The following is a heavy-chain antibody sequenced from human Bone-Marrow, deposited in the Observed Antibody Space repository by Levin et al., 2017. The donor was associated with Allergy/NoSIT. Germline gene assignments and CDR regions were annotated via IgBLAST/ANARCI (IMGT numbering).Heavy chain of an antibody. CDR3: ARSAAGSSSWYYY. J-gene: IGHJ4*02. CDR1: GYTFTDYY. Sequence: GESLKISCEASGYTFTDYYVHWVRQAPGQGLEWMGWINPNIGDTKYSEKFQDRVTMTRDTSINTAYLELTGLRFDDTAVYYCARSAAGSSSWYYYWGQGTLVTVSS. CDR2: INPNIGDT. V-gene: IGHV1-2*02. D-gene: IGHD6-13*01.